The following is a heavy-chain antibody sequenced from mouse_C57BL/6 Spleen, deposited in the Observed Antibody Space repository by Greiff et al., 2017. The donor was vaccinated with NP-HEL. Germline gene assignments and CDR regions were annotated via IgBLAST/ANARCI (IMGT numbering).Heavy chain of an antibody. V-gene: IGHV1-50*01. CDR2: IDPSDSYT. J-gene: IGHJ3*01. D-gene: IGHD2-2*01. CDR3: ARRIYYGYDWFAY. CDR1: GYTFTSYW. Sequence: VQLQQPGAELVKPGASVKLSCKASGYTFTSYWMQWVKQRPGQGLEWIGEIDPSDSYTNYNQKFKGKATLTVDTSSSTAYMQLSSLTSEDSAVYYCARRIYYGYDWFAYWGQGTLVTVSA.